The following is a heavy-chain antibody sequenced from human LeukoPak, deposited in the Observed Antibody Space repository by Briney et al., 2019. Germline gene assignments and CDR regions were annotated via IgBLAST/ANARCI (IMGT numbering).Heavy chain of an antibody. CDR2: ISSGGSTI. V-gene: IGHV3-48*03. J-gene: IGHJ3*02. CDR1: GFTLSSYE. Sequence: GGSLRLSCAASGFTLSSYEMNWVRQAPGKGLEWVSYISSGGSTIYYADSVKGRFTISRDSAKNSLYLQMNSLRAEDTAVYYCARVGGWYRSFDIWGQGTMVTVSS. D-gene: IGHD6-19*01. CDR3: ARVGGWYRSFDI.